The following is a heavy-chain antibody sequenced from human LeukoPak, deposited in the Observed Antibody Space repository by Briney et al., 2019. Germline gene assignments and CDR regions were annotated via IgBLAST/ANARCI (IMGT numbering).Heavy chain of an antibody. CDR2: ISGGGINT. J-gene: IGHJ6*02. D-gene: IGHD4-17*01. Sequence: GGSLRLSCAASGFTFSSYAMSWVRRAPGKGLEWVSAISGGGINTYYADSVKGRFTISRDNAKNSLYLQMNSLRAEDTAVYYCARRGDYAGGLGYYGMDVWGQGTTATVSS. CDR1: GFTFSSYA. V-gene: IGHV3-23*01. CDR3: ARRGDYAGGLGYYGMDV.